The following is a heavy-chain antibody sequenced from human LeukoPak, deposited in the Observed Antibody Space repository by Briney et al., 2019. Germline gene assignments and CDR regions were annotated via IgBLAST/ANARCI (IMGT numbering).Heavy chain of an antibody. J-gene: IGHJ4*02. D-gene: IGHD5-18*01. Sequence: GGSLRLSCAASGFTFSSYGMHWVRQAPGKGLEWVAFIRYDGGNKYYADSVKGRFTISRDNSKNTLYPQMNSLRTEDTAVYYCAKGGNGYSYGYFDYWGQGTLVTVSS. CDR2: IRYDGGNK. CDR3: AKGGNGYSYGYFDY. V-gene: IGHV3-30*02. CDR1: GFTFSSYG.